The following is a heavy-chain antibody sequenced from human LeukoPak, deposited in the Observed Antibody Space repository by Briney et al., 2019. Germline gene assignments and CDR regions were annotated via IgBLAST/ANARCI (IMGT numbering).Heavy chain of an antibody. CDR2: IYSGGST. J-gene: IGHJ4*02. V-gene: IGHV3-53*01. CDR3: ARSMVAAAGTTDYFDY. D-gene: IGHD6-13*01. Sequence: GGSLRLSCAASGFTVSSNYMSWVRQAPGKGLEWVSVIYSGGSTYYADSVKGRFTISRDNSKNTLYLQMNSLRAEDTAVYYCARSMVAAAGTTDYFDYWGQGTLVTVSS. CDR1: GFTVSSNY.